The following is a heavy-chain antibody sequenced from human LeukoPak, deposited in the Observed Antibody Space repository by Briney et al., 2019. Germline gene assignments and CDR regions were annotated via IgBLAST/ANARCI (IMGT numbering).Heavy chain of an antibody. Sequence: GGSLRLSCAASGFTFSSYAMHWVRQAPGKGLEWVAVISYDGSNKYYADSVKGRFTISRDNSKNTLYLQMNSLRAEDTAVYYCARDGGFSLTYYYDSSGYYYFDYWGQGTLVTVSS. D-gene: IGHD3-22*01. CDR3: ARDGGFSLTYYYDSSGYYYFDY. J-gene: IGHJ4*02. V-gene: IGHV3-30-3*01. CDR1: GFTFSSYA. CDR2: ISYDGSNK.